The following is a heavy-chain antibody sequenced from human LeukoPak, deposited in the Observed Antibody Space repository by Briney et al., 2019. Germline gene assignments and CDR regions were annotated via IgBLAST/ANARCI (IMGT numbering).Heavy chain of an antibody. D-gene: IGHD2-15*01. Sequence: SETLSLTCAVYGGSFSGYYWSWIRQPPGKGLEWIGEINHSGSTNYNPSLKSRVTISVDTSKNQFSLKLSSVTAADTAVYYCARDLARRTCSGGSCYSPVAFDIWGQGTMVTVSS. CDR1: GGSFSGYY. CDR2: INHSGST. V-gene: IGHV4-34*01. CDR3: ARDLARRTCSGGSCYSPVAFDI. J-gene: IGHJ3*02.